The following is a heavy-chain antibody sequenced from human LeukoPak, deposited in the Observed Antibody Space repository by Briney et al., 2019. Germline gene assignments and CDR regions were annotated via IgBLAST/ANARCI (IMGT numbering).Heavy chain of an antibody. CDR2: ISYDGSNK. D-gene: IGHD5-18*01. V-gene: IGHV3-30-3*01. Sequence: PGGSLRLSCAASGFTFSSYAMHWVRQAPGKGLEWVAVISYDGSNKYYADSVKGRFTISRDNSKNTLYLQMNSLRAEDTAVYYCARENYGYFDIWGQGTMVTVSS. CDR3: ARENYGYFDI. J-gene: IGHJ3*02. CDR1: GFTFSSYA.